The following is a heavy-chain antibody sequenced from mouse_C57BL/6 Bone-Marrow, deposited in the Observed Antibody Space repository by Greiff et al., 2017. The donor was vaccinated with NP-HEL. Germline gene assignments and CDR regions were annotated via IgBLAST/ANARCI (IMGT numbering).Heavy chain of an antibody. CDR2: IDPSDSYT. V-gene: IGHV1-69*01. CDR1: GYTFTSYW. D-gene: IGHD2-14*01. Sequence: VQLQQPGAELVMPGASVKLSCKASGYTFTSYWMHWVKQRPGQGLEWIGEIDPSDSYTNYNQKFKGKSTLTVDNSSSAAYMQLSSLTSEDSAVYYCARYFYCRDDYWGQGTTLTVSS. CDR3: ARYFYCRDDY. J-gene: IGHJ2*01.